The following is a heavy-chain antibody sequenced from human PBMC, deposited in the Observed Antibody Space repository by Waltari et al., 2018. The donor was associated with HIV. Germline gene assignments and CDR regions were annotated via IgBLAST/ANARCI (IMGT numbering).Heavy chain of an antibody. Sequence: EVQLVESGGGLVQPGGSLRLSCAASGFTFSSYSMNWVRQAPGKGLECVSYVSSSSSTIYYADSVKGRFTSSRDNAKNSLYLQMNSLRAEDTAVYYCARDDYGMDVWGQGTTVTVSS. J-gene: IGHJ6*02. V-gene: IGHV3-48*04. CDR2: VSSSSSTI. CDR1: GFTFSSYS. CDR3: ARDDYGMDV.